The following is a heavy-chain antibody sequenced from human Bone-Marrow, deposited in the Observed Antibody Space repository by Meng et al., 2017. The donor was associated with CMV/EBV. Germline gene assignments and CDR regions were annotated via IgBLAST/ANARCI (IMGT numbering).Heavy chain of an antibody. CDR1: GGSISSSSYY. D-gene: IGHD2-2*01. CDR3: ARDLRQRTFIVVVPAASGGMDV. J-gene: IGHJ6*02. CDR2: IYYSGST. V-gene: IGHV4-39*07. Sequence: SETLSLTCTVSGGSISSSSYYWGWIRQPPGKGLEWIGSIYYSGSTYYNPSLKSRVTISVDTSKNQFSLKLSSVTAEDTAVYYCARDLRQRTFIVVVPAASGGMDVWGQGTTVTVSS.